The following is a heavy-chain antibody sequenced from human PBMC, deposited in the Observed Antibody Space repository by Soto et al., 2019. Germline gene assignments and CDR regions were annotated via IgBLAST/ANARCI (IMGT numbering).Heavy chain of an antibody. V-gene: IGHV3-74*01. CDR3: ARPYSSSWSSLFDP. CDR1: GFTFSSYW. CDR2: INSDGSGT. J-gene: IGHJ5*02. D-gene: IGHD6-13*01. Sequence: EVQLVESGGGLVQPGGSLGLSCAASGFTFSSYWMHWVRQAPGKGLVWVSRINSDGSGTSYADSVKGRFTISRDNAKNTLYLQMNSLRAEDTAVYYCARPYSSSWSSLFDPWGQGTLVTVSS.